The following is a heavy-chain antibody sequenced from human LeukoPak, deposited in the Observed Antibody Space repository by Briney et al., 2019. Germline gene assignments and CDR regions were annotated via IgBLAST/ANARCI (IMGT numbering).Heavy chain of an antibody. Sequence: GGSLRLSCAASGITFSNYDMSWVRQAPGKGLEWVSAIRDSGGSTYYADSVKGRITISRDNSKNTLYLQMNSLRAEDTAIYYCAKVKDYYYYAMDVWGLGTTVTVSS. J-gene: IGHJ6*02. CDR1: GITFSNYD. CDR3: AKVKDYYYYAMDV. V-gene: IGHV3-23*01. CDR2: IRDSGGST.